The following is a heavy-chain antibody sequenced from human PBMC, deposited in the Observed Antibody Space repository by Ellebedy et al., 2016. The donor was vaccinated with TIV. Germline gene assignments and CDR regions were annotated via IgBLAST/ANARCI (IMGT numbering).Heavy chain of an antibody. CDR2: INPDSGGT. D-gene: IGHD3-10*01. Sequence: ASVKVSXXASAYTFTRYYIHWVRQAPGQGLEWMGWINPDSGGTNYAQNFQGRVTMTRDTSIDTAYMELTNLKSDDTALYYCATVSAPIWMIRGTETYYFEYWGQGTLVTVPS. CDR3: ATVSAPIWMIRGTETYYFEY. J-gene: IGHJ4*02. CDR1: AYTFTRYY. V-gene: IGHV1-2*02.